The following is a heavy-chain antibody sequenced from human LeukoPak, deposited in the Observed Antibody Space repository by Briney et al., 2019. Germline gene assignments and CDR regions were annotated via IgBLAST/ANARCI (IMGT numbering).Heavy chain of an antibody. D-gene: IGHD2-15*01. Sequence: KPSETLSLTCTVSGGSISSYYWSWIRQPPGKGLEWIGYIYYSGSTNYNPSLKSRVTISVDTSKNQFSLKLSSVTAADTAVYYCARANPLTDCSGGSCYSFDGYYGMDVWGQGTTVTVSS. V-gene: IGHV4-59*01. CDR3: ARANPLTDCSGGSCYSFDGYYGMDV. CDR2: IYYSGST. J-gene: IGHJ6*02. CDR1: GGSISSYY.